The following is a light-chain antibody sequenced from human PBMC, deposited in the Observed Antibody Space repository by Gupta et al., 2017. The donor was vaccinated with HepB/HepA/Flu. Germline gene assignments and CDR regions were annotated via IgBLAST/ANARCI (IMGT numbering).Light chain of an antibody. J-gene: IGLJ2*01. Sequence: QSALTQPRSVSGSPGRSVTISCTGTSNDVGAYKYVSGYQQHPGDVHKLFIFDGSKRPAGVPDRCSGSTSGTTASLTISGLQAEDEDDYDCCAYAGSRVVFGGGTKLTVL. CDR2: DGS. V-gene: IGLV2-11*01. CDR3: CAYAGSRVV. CDR1: SNDVGAYKY.